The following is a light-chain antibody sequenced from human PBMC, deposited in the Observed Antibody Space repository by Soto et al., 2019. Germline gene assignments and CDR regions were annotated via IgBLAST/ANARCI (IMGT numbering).Light chain of an antibody. CDR3: SSYTSSSTLEV. J-gene: IGLJ1*01. CDR1: SSDGGGYNY. Sequence: QSVLTQPASVSRSPVQSITISSTGTSSDGGGYNYVSWYQQHPGKAPKLMIYDVSNRPSGVSNRFSGTKSGNTASLTISGLLAEDEADYYCSSYTSSSTLEVFGTGPRVTVL. CDR2: DVS. V-gene: IGLV2-14*01.